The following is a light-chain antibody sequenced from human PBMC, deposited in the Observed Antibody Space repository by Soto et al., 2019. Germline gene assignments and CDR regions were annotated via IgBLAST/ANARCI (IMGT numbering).Light chain of an antibody. CDR1: QRMSAW. CDR2: DAS. Sequence: DIPMTQSPTTLSASVGDRVIITCRASQRMSAWLAWYQQTPGQSPKLLIYDASSLENGVPSRFSGSGSGTECTLPISSLQPDDFATYYCQQDDTYPWTFGQGTKVDIK. J-gene: IGKJ1*01. V-gene: IGKV1-5*01. CDR3: QQDDTYPWT.